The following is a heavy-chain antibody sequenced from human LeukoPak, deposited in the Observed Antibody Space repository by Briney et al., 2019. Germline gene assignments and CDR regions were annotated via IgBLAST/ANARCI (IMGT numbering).Heavy chain of an antibody. Sequence: GESLKISCAASGFSFSTYGIHWVRQAPGKGLEWVAVMWYDGSKDYYADSVKGRFTISRDTSKHTLYLQMNNLRAEDTAVYYCAKDRETYEYTFDYWGQGTLVTVSS. CDR3: AKDRETYEYTFDY. D-gene: IGHD6-6*01. V-gene: IGHV3-33*06. J-gene: IGHJ4*02. CDR2: MWYDGSKD. CDR1: GFSFSTYG.